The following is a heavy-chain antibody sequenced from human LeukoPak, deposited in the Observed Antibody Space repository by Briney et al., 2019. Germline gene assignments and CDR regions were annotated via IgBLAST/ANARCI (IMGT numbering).Heavy chain of an antibody. CDR3: ASRGYYYNYGMDV. CDR2: IYYSGST. CDR1: GGSISSYY. V-gene: IGHV4-59*01. Sequence: SETLSLTCTVSGGSISSYYWSWIRQPPGKGLEWIGYIYYSGSTNYNPSLKSRVTISVDTSKNQFSLKLSSVTAADTAVYYCASRGYYYNYGMDVWGQGTTVTVSS. J-gene: IGHJ6*02.